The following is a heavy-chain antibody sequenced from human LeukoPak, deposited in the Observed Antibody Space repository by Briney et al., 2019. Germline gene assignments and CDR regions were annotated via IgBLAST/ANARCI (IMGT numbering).Heavy chain of an antibody. CDR1: GYTFTSNY. V-gene: IGHV1-46*01. D-gene: IGHD2/OR15-2a*01. CDR3: AREERLSLSQSD. J-gene: IGHJ4*02. Sequence: ASVKVSCKASGYTFTSNYIHWVRQAPGQGLEWVGIINPSGGATNYAQKFQGRVTTTRDTSTSTVYMDLSSLRPEDTAVYYCAREERLSLSQSDWGQGTLVTVSS. CDR2: INPSGGAT.